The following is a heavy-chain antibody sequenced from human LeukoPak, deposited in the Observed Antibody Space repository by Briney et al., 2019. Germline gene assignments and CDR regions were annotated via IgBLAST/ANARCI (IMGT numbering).Heavy chain of an antibody. CDR2: IKTDGTNT. V-gene: IGHV3-74*01. D-gene: IGHD5-24*01. CDR3: GGSEDGYIDY. Sequence: GGSLRLSCAASGFTFTRHWMHWVRQAPGKGLEWVSRIKTDGTNTIYAHFVEGRFTISRDNARNTLYLQMSSLRAGDTAVYYCGGSEDGYIDYWGQGTLVTVSS. J-gene: IGHJ4*02. CDR1: GFTFTRHW.